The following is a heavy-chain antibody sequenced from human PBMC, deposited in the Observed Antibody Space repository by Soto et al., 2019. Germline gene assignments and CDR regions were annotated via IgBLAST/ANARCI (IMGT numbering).Heavy chain of an antibody. CDR2: INPRGFFT. CDR3: ARAAGRFGELVWFDT. Sequence: QVQLVQSGAEVKKTGASVKVSCKASGYTFTSYNIHWVRQVPGQGLEWVGMINPRGFFTTYAQKFQGRVTMSWDTSTSVVYMERTTLRYEDTAVYFGARAAGRFGELVWFDTLGQGPLVSVSS. J-gene: IGHJ5*02. CDR1: GYTFTSYN. V-gene: IGHV1-46*01. D-gene: IGHD3-10*01.